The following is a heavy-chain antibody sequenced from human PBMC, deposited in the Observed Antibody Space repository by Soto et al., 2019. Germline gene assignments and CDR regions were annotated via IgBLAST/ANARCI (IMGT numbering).Heavy chain of an antibody. CDR2: IYYSGNT. Sequence: PSETLSLTCTVSGGSLGSSSYYWGWIRQSPGKGLEWIGNIYYSGNTFYNPSPKSRVTISVDTSKNQIYLHLSAVTAADTAIFYCASIAAPGTTHFDFWGQGTLVTVSS. J-gene: IGHJ4*02. CDR1: GGSLGSSSYY. D-gene: IGHD6-13*01. CDR3: ASIAAPGTTHFDF. V-gene: IGHV4-39*01.